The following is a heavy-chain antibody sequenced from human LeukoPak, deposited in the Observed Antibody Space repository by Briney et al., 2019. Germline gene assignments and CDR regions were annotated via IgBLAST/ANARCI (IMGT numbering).Heavy chain of an antibody. CDR1: GFTFSSHW. V-gene: IGHV3-7*01. D-gene: IGHD5-18*01. J-gene: IGHJ6*03. Sequence: PGGSLRLSCADSGFTFSSHWMSWVRQAPGKGLEWVANIKQDGSEIYYLDSVKGRFTISRDNSRNTLYLQMSSLRPEDTAVYYCARGGGYSTEDYYMDVWGKGTTVTVSS. CDR3: ARGGGYSTEDYYMDV. CDR2: IKQDGSEI.